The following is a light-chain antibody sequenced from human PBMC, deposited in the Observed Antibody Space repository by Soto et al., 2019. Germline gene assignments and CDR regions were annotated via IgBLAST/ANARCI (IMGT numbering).Light chain of an antibody. J-gene: IGKJ4*01. CDR1: QSINSN. CDR3: QQYNNWPRAT. V-gene: IGKV3-15*01. Sequence: IVMTQSPATLSVSPWERATLSCRASQSINSNLAWYQQKPGQAPRLLMFRASIRATGFPARFSGSGSGTEFNITISSLQSEDSAVYYCQQYNNWPRATFGGGTKVDI. CDR2: RAS.